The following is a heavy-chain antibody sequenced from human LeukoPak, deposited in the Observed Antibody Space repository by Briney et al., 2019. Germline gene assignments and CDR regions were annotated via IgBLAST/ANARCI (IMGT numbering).Heavy chain of an antibody. CDR1: GGTFSSSA. Sequence: SSVKVSCKASGGTFSSSAISWVRQAPGQGLEWMGGIIPIFGTSNYAQKFQGRVPITTYESTSTAYMELSSLRSEDTAVYYCARGERYDFWSGYPPARFDYWGQGTLVTVSS. J-gene: IGHJ4*02. D-gene: IGHD3-3*01. V-gene: IGHV1-69*05. CDR3: ARGERYDFWSGYPPARFDY. CDR2: IIPIFGTS.